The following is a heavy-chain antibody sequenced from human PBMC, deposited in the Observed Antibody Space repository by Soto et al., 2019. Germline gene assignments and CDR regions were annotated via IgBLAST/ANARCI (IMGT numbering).Heavy chain of an antibody. CDR2: IIPIFGTA. D-gene: IGHD3-16*02. Sequence: SVKVSCKASGCTFSSYAISWVRQAPGQGLEWMGGIIPIFGTANYAQKFQGRVTITADESTSTAYMELSSLRSEDTAVYYCARDYRKSNWFDPWGQGTLVTVSS. CDR1: GCTFSSYA. CDR3: ARDYRKSNWFDP. J-gene: IGHJ5*02. V-gene: IGHV1-69*13.